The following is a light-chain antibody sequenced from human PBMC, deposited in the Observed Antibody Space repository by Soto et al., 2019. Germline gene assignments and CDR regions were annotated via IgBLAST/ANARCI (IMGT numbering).Light chain of an antibody. V-gene: IGLV2-8*01. CDR1: SSDY. Sequence: QSALTQPPSASGSPGQSVTISCTGTSSDYVSWYKQHPGKAPKLIIYEVSNRPSGVPDRFSGSKSGNTASLTVSGLQAEDEADYYCSSNAGSNNVVFGGGTKVTVL. J-gene: IGLJ2*01. CDR3: SSNAGSNNVV. CDR2: EVS.